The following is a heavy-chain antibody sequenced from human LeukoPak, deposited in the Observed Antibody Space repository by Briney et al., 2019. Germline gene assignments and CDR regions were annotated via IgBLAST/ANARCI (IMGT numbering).Heavy chain of an antibody. CDR1: GSISNYH. V-gene: IGHV4-59*01. CDR3: ARGVSSGSDL. D-gene: IGHD6-19*01. Sequence: PSETLSLTCTVSGSISNYHWSWIRQPLGKGLEWIGYIYYSGSTNYNPSLKSRVTISVDTSKNQFSLKLTSVTAADTAVYYCARGVSSGSDLWGRGTLVTVSS. CDR2: IYYSGST. J-gene: IGHJ2*01.